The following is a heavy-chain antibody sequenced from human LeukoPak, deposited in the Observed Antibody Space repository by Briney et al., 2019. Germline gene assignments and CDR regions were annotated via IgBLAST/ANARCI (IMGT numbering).Heavy chain of an antibody. CDR3: ARVGSCTNGVCYLYYYYMDV. D-gene: IGHD2-8*01. CDR2: INPNSGST. J-gene: IGHJ6*03. Sequence: EASVKVSCKASGYTFTGYYMHWVRQAPGQGLEWMGWINPNSGSTNYAQKFQGRVTMTRDTSISTAYMELSRLRSDDTAVYYCARVGSCTNGVCYLYYYYMDVWGKGTTVTVSS. V-gene: IGHV1-2*02. CDR1: GYTFTGYY.